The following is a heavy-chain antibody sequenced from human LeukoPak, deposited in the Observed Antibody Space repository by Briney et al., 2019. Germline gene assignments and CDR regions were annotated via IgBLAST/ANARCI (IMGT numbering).Heavy chain of an antibody. D-gene: IGHD1-26*01. Sequence: PGGSLRLSCAASGFTFSASTLNWVRQASGKGLEWVGRIRSKANSYATAYAASVKGRFAISRDDSKNTLYLQMNSLKTEDTAVYYCTAGAPQPYYYYYYYMDVWGKGTTVTVSS. V-gene: IGHV3-73*01. CDR3: TAGAPQPYYYYYYYMDV. J-gene: IGHJ6*03. CDR1: GFTFSAST. CDR2: IRSKANSYAT.